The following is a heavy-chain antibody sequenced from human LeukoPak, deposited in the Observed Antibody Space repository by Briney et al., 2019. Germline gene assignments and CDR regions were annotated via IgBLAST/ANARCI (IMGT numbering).Heavy chain of an antibody. J-gene: IGHJ3*02. D-gene: IGHD3-10*01. Sequence: SETLSLTXAVYGGSFSGYYWSWIRQPPGKGLEWIGEINHSGSTNYNPSLKSRVTISVDTSKNQFSLKLSSVTAADTAAYYCARGSGAFDIWGQGTWSPSLQ. CDR2: INHSGST. CDR3: ARGSGAFDI. CDR1: GGSFSGYY. V-gene: IGHV4-34*01.